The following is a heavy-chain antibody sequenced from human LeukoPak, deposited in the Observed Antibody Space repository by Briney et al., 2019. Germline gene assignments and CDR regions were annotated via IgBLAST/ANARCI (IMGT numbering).Heavy chain of an antibody. Sequence: GGSLRLSCAASGFTFSSYWMSWVRQAPGKGLEWVANIKQDGSEKYYVDSVKGRFTISRDNAKNSLYLQMNSLRAEDTAVYYCARDRGDLYGDCEDYWGQGTLVTVSS. CDR3: ARDRGDLYGDCEDY. D-gene: IGHD4-17*01. J-gene: IGHJ4*02. V-gene: IGHV3-7*03. CDR1: GFTFSSYW. CDR2: IKQDGSEK.